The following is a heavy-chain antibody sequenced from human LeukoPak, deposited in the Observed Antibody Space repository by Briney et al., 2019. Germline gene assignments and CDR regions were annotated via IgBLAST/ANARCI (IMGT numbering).Heavy chain of an antibody. CDR3: ARDALWFGEIGYYFDY. Sequence: GGSLRHSCAASGFTFSSYEMNWVRQAPGKGLEWVSYISSSGSTIYYADSVKGRFTISRDNAKNSLYLQMNSLRAEDTAVYYCARDALWFGEIGYYFDYWGQGTLVTVSS. V-gene: IGHV3-48*03. J-gene: IGHJ4*02. CDR1: GFTFSSYE. CDR2: ISSSGSTI. D-gene: IGHD3-10*01.